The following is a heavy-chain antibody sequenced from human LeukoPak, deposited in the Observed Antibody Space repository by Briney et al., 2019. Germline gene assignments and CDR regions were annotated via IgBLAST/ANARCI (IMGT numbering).Heavy chain of an antibody. J-gene: IGHJ4*02. Sequence: GGSLRLSCAASGFTFSSYSMNWVRQAPGKGLEWVSYISSSSSTIYYADSVEGRFTISRDNAKNSLYLQMNSLRAEDTAVYYCARDLGSYYYDSSGYYASGYWGQGTLVTVSS. CDR1: GFTFSSYS. CDR3: ARDLGSYYYDSSGYYASGY. D-gene: IGHD3-22*01. V-gene: IGHV3-48*01. CDR2: ISSSSSTI.